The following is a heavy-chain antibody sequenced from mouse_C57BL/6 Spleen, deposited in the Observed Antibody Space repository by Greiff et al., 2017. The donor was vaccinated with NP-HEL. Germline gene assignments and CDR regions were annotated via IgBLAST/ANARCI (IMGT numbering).Heavy chain of an antibody. J-gene: IGHJ2*01. Sequence: VQLQQSGAELVRPGASVKLSCTASGFNFKDYYMHWVKQRPEQGLAWIGWLDPEDGDTEYAPKFQGKATMTADTSSNTAYLQLSSLTSEDTAVYYCTTNYYFDYWGQGTTLTVSS. CDR3: TTNYYFDY. V-gene: IGHV14-1*01. CDR2: LDPEDGDT. CDR1: GFNFKDYY.